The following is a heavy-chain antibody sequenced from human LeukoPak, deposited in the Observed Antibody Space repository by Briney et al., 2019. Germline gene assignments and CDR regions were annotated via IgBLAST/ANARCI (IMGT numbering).Heavy chain of an antibody. CDR1: GFTFSSYS. V-gene: IGHV3-21*01. J-gene: IGHJ4*02. CDR2: ISSSSSYI. Sequence: PGGSLRLSCAASGFTFSSYSMNWVRQAPGKGLEWVSSISSSSSYIYYADSVKGRFTISRDNAKNSLYLQMNSLRAEDTAVYYCARDRGIAAAGLFDYWGQGTLVTVPS. CDR3: ARDRGIAAAGLFDY. D-gene: IGHD6-13*01.